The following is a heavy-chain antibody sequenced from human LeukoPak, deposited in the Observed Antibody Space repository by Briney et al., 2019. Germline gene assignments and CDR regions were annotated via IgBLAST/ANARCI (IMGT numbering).Heavy chain of an antibody. CDR2: VYPGDSDT. CDR3: ARLRHYYDSSGSYRYFDY. J-gene: IGHJ4*02. CDR1: GYSFNSYW. D-gene: IGHD3-22*01. Sequence: GESLKISCQVSGYSFNSYWIGWVRQMPRKGLEWMGIVYPGDSDTRYSPSFQGQVTISADTSISTAFLQWSSLKASDTAMYFCARLRHYYDSSGSYRYFDYWGQGTLVTVSS. V-gene: IGHV5-51*01.